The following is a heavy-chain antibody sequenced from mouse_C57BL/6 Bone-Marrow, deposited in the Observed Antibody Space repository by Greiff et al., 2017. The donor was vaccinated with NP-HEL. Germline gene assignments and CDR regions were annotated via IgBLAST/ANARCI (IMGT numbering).Heavy chain of an antibody. CDR2: IHPNSGST. Sequence: QVQLQQPGAELVKPGASVKLSCKASGYTFTSYWMHWVKQRPGQGLEWIGMIHPNSGSTNYNEKFKSKATLTVDKSSSTAYMQISSLTSEDSAVYYCARPTGTGRNYWGQGTTLTVSS. CDR3: ARPTGTGRNY. V-gene: IGHV1-64*01. J-gene: IGHJ2*01. CDR1: GYTFTSYW. D-gene: IGHD4-1*01.